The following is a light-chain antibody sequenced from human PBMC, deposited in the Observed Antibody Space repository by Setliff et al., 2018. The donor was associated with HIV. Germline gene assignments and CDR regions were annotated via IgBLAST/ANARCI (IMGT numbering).Light chain of an antibody. CDR1: SSDVGGYNS. Sequence: QSALAQPASVSGSPGQSIPISCTGTSSDVGGYNSVSWYQQHPGKAPKLIVYDVNKWPSGVSTRFSGSKFGITASLTISGLQAEDEADYYCSSYTSSSTLGVFGTGTKVTVL. V-gene: IGLV2-14*03. J-gene: IGLJ1*01. CDR2: DVN. CDR3: SSYTSSSTLGV.